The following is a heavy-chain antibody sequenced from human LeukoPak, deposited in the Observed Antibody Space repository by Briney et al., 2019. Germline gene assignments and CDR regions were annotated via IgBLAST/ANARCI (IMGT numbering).Heavy chain of an antibody. CDR2: IRSKANNYAT. D-gene: IGHD3-10*01. V-gene: IGHV3-73*01. Sequence: GGSLRLSCAASGFTFSGSAMHWVRQASGKGLEWVGRIRSKANNYATASAASVKGRFTISRDDSKNTAYLQMNSLKTEDTAVYYCARERYYASGNYYGMDVWGQGTTVTVSS. J-gene: IGHJ6*02. CDR1: GFTFSGSA. CDR3: ARERYYASGNYYGMDV.